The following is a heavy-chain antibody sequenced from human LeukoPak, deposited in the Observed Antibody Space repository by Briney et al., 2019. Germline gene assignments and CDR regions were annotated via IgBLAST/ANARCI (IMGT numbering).Heavy chain of an antibody. CDR1: GFTFNSNS. CDR2: ISPGSSTL. CDR3: ARDPRWLVIRRTFDY. V-gene: IGHV3-48*04. J-gene: IGHJ4*02. D-gene: IGHD6-19*01. Sequence: GGSLRLSCAASGFTFNSNSMSWVRQAPGKGLEWISYISPGSSTLYYADSVKGRFTISRDNAKNSLYLQMNSLRAEDTAVYYCARDPRWLVIRRTFDYWGQGTLVTVSS.